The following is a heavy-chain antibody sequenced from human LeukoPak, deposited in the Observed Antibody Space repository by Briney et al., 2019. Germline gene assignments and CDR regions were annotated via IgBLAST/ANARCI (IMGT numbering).Heavy chain of an antibody. CDR3: ARFSSTPHFDY. CDR1: GFTFSSYS. V-gene: IGHV3-21*01. J-gene: IGHJ4*02. D-gene: IGHD6-13*01. CDR2: ISSSYI. Sequence: GSLRLSCAASGFTFSSYSMYWVRQAPGKGLEWVSSISSSYIYYADSVKGRFTISRDNAKNSLYLQMNSLRAEDTAVYYCARFSSTPHFDYWGQGTLVTVSS.